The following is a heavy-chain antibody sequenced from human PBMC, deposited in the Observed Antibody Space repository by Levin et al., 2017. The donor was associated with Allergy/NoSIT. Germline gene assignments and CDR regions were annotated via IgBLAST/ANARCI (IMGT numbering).Heavy chain of an antibody. V-gene: IGHV3-23*01. CDR2: ISATGTSADST. D-gene: IGHD3-16*02. J-gene: IGHJ4*02. CDR3: ARDYSGVNYVWWPYRYTYQDY. CDR1: GFTFSSFD. Sequence: SGGSLRLSCAASGFTFSSFDMSWVRQAPGKGLEWVSGISATGTSADSTDYADSVKGRFTISRDNSKNTLYLQMNSLRAEDTAVYYCARDYSGVNYVWWPYRYTYQDYWGQGSLVTVSS.